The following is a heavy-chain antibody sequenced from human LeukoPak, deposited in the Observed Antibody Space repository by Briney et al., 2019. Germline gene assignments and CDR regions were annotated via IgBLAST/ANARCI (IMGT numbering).Heavy chain of an antibody. Sequence: ASVKVSCKASGYTFTSYGFSWVRQAPGQGLEWMGCTNAYNGNTNYAQKLQGRVTMTTDTSTSTAYMELRSLRFDDTAVYYCARRQGTTLSFDYWGQGTLVTVSS. D-gene: IGHD1-1*01. CDR1: GYTFTSYG. V-gene: IGHV1-18*01. CDR2: TNAYNGNT. J-gene: IGHJ4*02. CDR3: ARRQGTTLSFDY.